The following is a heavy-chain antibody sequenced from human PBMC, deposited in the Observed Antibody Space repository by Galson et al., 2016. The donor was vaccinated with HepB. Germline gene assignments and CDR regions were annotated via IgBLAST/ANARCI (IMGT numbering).Heavy chain of an antibody. J-gene: IGHJ4*02. CDR3: ARGGLRYFDWLSCDY. V-gene: IGHV3-30-3*01. Sequence: SLRLSCAASGFTFSSYAMHWVRRAPGRGLECVAVISYDGGNKDYADSVKGRFTISRDNSEDTLYLQMDSLRPEDTAVYYCARGGLRYFDWLSCDYWGQGTLVTVSS. CDR2: ISYDGGNK. D-gene: IGHD3-9*01. CDR1: GFTFSSYA.